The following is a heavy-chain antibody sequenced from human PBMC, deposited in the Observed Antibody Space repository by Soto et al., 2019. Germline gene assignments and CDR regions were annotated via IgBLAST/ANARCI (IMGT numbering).Heavy chain of an antibody. CDR3: ARSIVVVTALDY. CDR2: INAGNGNT. V-gene: IGHV1-3*05. D-gene: IGHD2-21*02. J-gene: IGHJ4*02. Sequence: QVQLVQSGAEEKKPGASVKVSCKASGYTFTSYAMHWVRQAPGQRLAWMGWINAGNGNTKYSQKFQGRVTITRDTAASTADMELRSLRSEDTAVYYCARSIVVVTALDYWGQGTPGHRLL. CDR1: GYTFTSYA.